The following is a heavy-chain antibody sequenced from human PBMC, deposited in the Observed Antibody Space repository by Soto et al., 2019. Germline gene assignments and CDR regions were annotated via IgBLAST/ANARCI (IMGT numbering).Heavy chain of an antibody. CDR3: ASTIAARRFFAFDI. Sequence: GGSLRLSCAASGFTFSSYWMSWVRQAPGKGLEWVANIKQDGSEKYYVDSVKGRFTISRDNAKNSLYLQMNSLRAEDTAVYYCASTIAARRFFAFDIWGQGTMVTVSS. CDR2: IKQDGSEK. J-gene: IGHJ3*02. V-gene: IGHV3-7*01. D-gene: IGHD6-6*01. CDR1: GFTFSSYW.